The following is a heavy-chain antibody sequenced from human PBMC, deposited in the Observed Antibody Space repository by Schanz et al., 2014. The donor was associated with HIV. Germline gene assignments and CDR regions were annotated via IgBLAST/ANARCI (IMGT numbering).Heavy chain of an antibody. CDR2: VGYGGDNT. CDR3: ARDWRPNYDFWSGSIGVIGMDV. V-gene: IGHV3-23*01. D-gene: IGHD3-3*01. CDR1: GFTFSSYA. Sequence: EVQLLESGGGLVQPGGSLRLSCAASGFTFSSYAMSWVRLAPGKGLEWVSTVGYGGDNTYYADSVEGRFTISRDNSKNRLYLQMNSLRAEDTAVYYCARDWRPNYDFWSGSIGVIGMDVWGQGTTVTVSS. J-gene: IGHJ6*02.